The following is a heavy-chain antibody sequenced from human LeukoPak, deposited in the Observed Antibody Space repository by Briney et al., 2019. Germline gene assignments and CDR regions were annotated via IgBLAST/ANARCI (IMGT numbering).Heavy chain of an antibody. Sequence: SETLSLTCTVSGGSISSYYWSWIRQPAGKGLEWIGRIYTSGSTNYNPSLKSRVTMSVDTSKNQFSLKLSSVTAADTAVYYCARLRWYYDSSGAGRVGYYFDYWGQGTLVTVSS. CDR2: IYTSGST. CDR3: ARLRWYYDSSGAGRVGYYFDY. CDR1: GGSISSYY. J-gene: IGHJ4*02. D-gene: IGHD3-22*01. V-gene: IGHV4-4*07.